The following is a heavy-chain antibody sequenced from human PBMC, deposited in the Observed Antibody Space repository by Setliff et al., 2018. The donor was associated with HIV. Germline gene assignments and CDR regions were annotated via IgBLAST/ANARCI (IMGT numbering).Heavy chain of an antibody. D-gene: IGHD3-22*01. CDR1: GFTFSGSD. CDR2: IRSKVNTYAT. J-gene: IGHJ4*02. Sequence: GGSLRLSCAASGFTFSGSDMHWVRQASGKGLEWVGRIRSKVNTYATAYAASVKGRFIISRDDSKNTAYLQLNSLKTEDTAVYYCTTYSSVYYHSDCWGQGTLVTVSS. V-gene: IGHV3-73*01. CDR3: TTYSSVYYHSDC.